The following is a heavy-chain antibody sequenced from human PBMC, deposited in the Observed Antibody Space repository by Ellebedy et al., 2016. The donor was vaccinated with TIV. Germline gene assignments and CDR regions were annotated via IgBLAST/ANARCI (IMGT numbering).Heavy chain of an antibody. CDR1: GFTLSNYA. CDR3: AKGCIAAALTCLDY. D-gene: IGHD6-13*01. V-gene: IGHV3-23*01. Sequence: PGGSLRLSCAASGFTLSNYAMSWVRQAPGKGLEGISVISGSVARIYYADSVKGRFTISRDISKNTLYLQMNSLRADDTAVYYCAKGCIAAALTCLDYWGQGTLVTVAS. CDR2: ISGSVARI. J-gene: IGHJ4*02.